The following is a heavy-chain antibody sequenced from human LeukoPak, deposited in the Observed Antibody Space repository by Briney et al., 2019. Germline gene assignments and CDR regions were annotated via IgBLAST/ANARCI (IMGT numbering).Heavy chain of an antibody. CDR2: FDPEDGET. D-gene: IGHD3-22*01. Sequence: ASVKVSCKVSGYTLTELSMHWVRRAPGKGLEWMGGFDPEDGETIYAQKFQGRVTMTEDTSTDTAYMELSSLRSEDTAVYYCATRSRFDYYDSSGYPASDYWGQGTLVTVSS. CDR3: ATRSRFDYYDSSGYPASDY. V-gene: IGHV1-24*01. J-gene: IGHJ4*02. CDR1: GYTLTELS.